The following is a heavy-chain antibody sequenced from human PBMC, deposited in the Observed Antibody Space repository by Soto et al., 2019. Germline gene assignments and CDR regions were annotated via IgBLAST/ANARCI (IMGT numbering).Heavy chain of an antibody. Sequence: ASVKVSCKASGYTFTSYAMHWVRQARGQRLEWVGWINAGNGYTKYSQKFQGRVTVTRDTSASTAYMELSSLRSEDTAVYYCATAGDDCSTTTCYVIDYWGQGTLVTVSS. CDR3: ATAGDDCSTTTCYVIDY. J-gene: IGHJ4*02. CDR2: INAGNGYT. V-gene: IGHV1-3*01. D-gene: IGHD2-2*01. CDR1: GYTFTSYA.